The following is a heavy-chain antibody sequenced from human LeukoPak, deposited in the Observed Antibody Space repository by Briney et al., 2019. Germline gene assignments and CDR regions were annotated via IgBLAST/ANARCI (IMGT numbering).Heavy chain of an antibody. CDR2: IFHSGST. J-gene: IGHJ4*02. CDR1: DYSISSGFY. Sequence: KPSEILSLTCTVSDYSISSGFYRGWIRQPPGKGLEWIVNIFHSGSTYYNPSLKSRVTISVDTSKNQFSLKLTSVTAADTAVYYCARQAVAGGHFDYWGQGTLVTVSS. CDR3: ARQAVAGGHFDY. D-gene: IGHD6-19*01. V-gene: IGHV4-38-2*02.